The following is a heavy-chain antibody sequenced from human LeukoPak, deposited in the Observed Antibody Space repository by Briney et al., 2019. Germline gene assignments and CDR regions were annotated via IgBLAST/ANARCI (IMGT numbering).Heavy chain of an antibody. CDR3: ARGGSSDFDY. CDR1: GFTFSNYS. V-gene: IGHV3-21*01. CDR2: TSSSSYI. D-gene: IGHD1-26*01. J-gene: IGHJ4*02. Sequence: GGSLRLSCAASGFTFSNYSMNWVRQAPGKGLEWVSSTSSSSYIYYADSVKGRFTISRDNAKNSLYLQMNSLRAEDTAVYFCARGGSSDFDYWGQGILVSVSS.